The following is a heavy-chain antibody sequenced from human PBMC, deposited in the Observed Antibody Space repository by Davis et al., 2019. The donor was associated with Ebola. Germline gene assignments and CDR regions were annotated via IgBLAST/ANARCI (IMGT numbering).Heavy chain of an antibody. V-gene: IGHV3-15*01. Sequence: PGGSLRLSCAASGFTFSNAWMSWVRQAPGKGLEWVGRIKSKTDGGTTDYAAPVKGRFTISRDDSKNTLYLQMNSLKTEDTAVYYCTLYKDTAMWYFDYWGQGTLVTVSS. CDR2: IKSKTDGGTT. CDR1: GFTFSNAW. CDR3: TLYKDTAMWYFDY. J-gene: IGHJ4*02. D-gene: IGHD5-18*01.